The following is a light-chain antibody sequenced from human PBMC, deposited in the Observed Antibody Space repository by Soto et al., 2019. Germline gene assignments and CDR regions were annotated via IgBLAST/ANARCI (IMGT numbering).Light chain of an antibody. V-gene: IGKV4-1*01. CDR1: QSVLYSSNNNNY. J-gene: IGKJ3*01. Sequence: DIVMTQSPDSLAVSLSERATINCKSSQSVLYSSNNNNYLAWYQQKPGQPPKLLLYWASTRESGVPDRFSGSGSGTDFSLTISSLQAEDVAVYYCQQYYATPFTFGPGTKVDI. CDR3: QQYYATPFT. CDR2: WAS.